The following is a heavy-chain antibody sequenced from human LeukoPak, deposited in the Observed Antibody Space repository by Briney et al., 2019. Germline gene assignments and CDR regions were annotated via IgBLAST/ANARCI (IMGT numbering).Heavy chain of an antibody. D-gene: IGHD2-8*01. CDR2: ISSSGSTI. CDR1: GFTFSDYY. CDR3: ASPQRTMVYANAFDI. Sequence: GGSLRLSCAASGFTFSDYYMSWIRQAPGKGLEWVSYISSSGSTIYYADSVKGRFTISRDNAKNSLYLQMNSLRAEDTAVYYCASPQRTMVYANAFDIWGQGTMVTVSS. V-gene: IGHV3-11*01. J-gene: IGHJ3*02.